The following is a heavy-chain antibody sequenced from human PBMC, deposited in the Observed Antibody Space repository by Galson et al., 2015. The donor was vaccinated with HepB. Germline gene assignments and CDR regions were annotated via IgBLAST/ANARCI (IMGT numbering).Heavy chain of an antibody. D-gene: IGHD6-19*01. CDR3: ATVGSGWYFDY. CDR1: SDSISSGSYF. CDR2: INTSGST. V-gene: IGHV4-61*02. Sequence: PLSLTCSVSSDSISSGSYFWSWIRQPAGKGLEWIGRINTSGSTNYNPALKSRATMSVDTSKNQFSLKLSSVTAADTAVYYCATVGSGWYFDYWGQGTLVTVSS. J-gene: IGHJ4*02.